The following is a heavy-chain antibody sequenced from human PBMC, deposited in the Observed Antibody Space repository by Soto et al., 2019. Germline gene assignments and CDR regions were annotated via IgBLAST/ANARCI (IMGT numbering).Heavy chain of an antibody. J-gene: IGHJ4*02. CDR2: ISYDGSNK. CDR3: ARGIADYGSCDY. D-gene: IGHD4-17*01. CDR1: GFTFSSYA. Sequence: QVQLVESGRGVVQPGRSLRLSCAASGFTFSSYAMHWVRQAPGKGLEWVAVISYDGSNKYYADSVKGRFTISRDNSKNTLYLQMNSLRAEDTAVYYCARGIADYGSCDYWGQGTLVTVSS. V-gene: IGHV3-30-3*01.